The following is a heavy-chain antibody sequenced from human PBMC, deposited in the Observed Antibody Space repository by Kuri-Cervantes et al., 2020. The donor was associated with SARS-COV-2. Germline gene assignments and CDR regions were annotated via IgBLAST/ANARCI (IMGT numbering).Heavy chain of an antibody. CDR3: ARETTLKVGVAFDI. Sequence: GESLKISCAASGFTFSSYGMHWVRQAPGKGLEWVAFIRYDGSNKYYADSVKGRFTISRDNSKNTLYLQMNSLRAEDTAVYYCARETTLKVGVAFDIWGQGTMVTVSS. CDR2: IRYDGSNK. CDR1: GFTFSSYG. D-gene: IGHD4-11*01. J-gene: IGHJ3*02. V-gene: IGHV3-30*02.